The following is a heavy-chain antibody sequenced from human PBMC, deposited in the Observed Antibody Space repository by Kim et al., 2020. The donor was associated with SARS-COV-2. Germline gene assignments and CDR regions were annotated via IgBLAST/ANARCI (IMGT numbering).Heavy chain of an antibody. D-gene: IGHD3-16*01. V-gene: IGHV2-5*02. J-gene: IGHJ5*02. CDR2: IYWDGDK. CDR3: GLVRLRSSFDP. CDR1: GFSLSTTGVG. Sequence: SGPTLVRPTQTLTLTCTFSGFSLSTTGVGVGWIRQPPGKALEWLALIYWDGDKRYSPSLNSRLTITKDTSKNQVVLTMTDIDPVDTATYYCGLVRLRSSFDPWSQGTLVTVSS.